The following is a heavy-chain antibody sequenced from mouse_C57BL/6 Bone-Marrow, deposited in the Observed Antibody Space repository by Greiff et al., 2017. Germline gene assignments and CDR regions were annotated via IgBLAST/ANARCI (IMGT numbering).Heavy chain of an antibody. J-gene: IGHJ2*01. CDR3: ARYRYSGSSDY. V-gene: IGHV1-81*01. Sequence: VQLQESGAELARPGASVKLSCKASGYTFTSYGLSWVKQRTGQGLAWIGESYPRSGNTYYNEKFKGKATLTADKSSSTAYMELRRLTSEDSAVYLCARYRYSGSSDYWGQGTTLTVSS. CDR2: SYPRSGNT. CDR1: GYTFTSYG. D-gene: IGHD1-1*01.